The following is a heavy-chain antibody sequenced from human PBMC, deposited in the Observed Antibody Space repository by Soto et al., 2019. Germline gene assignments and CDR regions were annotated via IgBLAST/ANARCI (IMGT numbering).Heavy chain of an antibody. Sequence: QVQLVQSGAEVKKPGASVKVSCKASGYTFSNYGISWVRQAPGQGLEGMGGISAYNGKTYDAERVQGIVTMNTGTSTSTEYMELMSLRSDDTAVYYCAREANCGSDCYSPAEYSQNWCQGTLVTVSS. V-gene: IGHV1-18*04. D-gene: IGHD2-21*02. J-gene: IGHJ1*01. CDR3: AREANCGSDCYSPAEYSQN. CDR1: GYTFSNYG. CDR2: ISAYNGKT.